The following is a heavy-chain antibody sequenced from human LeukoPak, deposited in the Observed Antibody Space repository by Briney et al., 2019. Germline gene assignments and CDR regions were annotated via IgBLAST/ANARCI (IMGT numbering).Heavy chain of an antibody. CDR2: IRSKAYGGTT. V-gene: IGHV3-49*04. J-gene: IGHJ4*02. D-gene: IGHD4-17*01. Sequence: GGSLRLSCTASGFTFGDYAMSWVRQAPGKGLEWVGFIRSKAYGGTTEYAASVKGRFTTSRDDSKSIAYLQMNSLKTEDTAVYYCTRDLGTVTTDYFDYWGQGTLVTVSS. CDR1: GFTFGDYA. CDR3: TRDLGTVTTDYFDY.